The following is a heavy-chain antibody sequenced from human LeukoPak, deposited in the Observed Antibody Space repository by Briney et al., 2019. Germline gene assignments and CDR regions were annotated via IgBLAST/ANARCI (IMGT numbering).Heavy chain of an antibody. CDR2: ISAYSGHT. CDR3: ARAYYPALNDYSLY. CDR1: GYTFTSYG. V-gene: IGHV1-18*01. J-gene: IGHJ4*02. Sequence: ASVRVSCKTSGYTFTSYGITWVRQAPGQGLEWMGWISAYSGHTNYAQKLQGRVTMTTDTSTDTAYLELRRLRSDDTAVYHCARAYYPALNDYSLYWGQGTLVTVSS. D-gene: IGHD5-12*01.